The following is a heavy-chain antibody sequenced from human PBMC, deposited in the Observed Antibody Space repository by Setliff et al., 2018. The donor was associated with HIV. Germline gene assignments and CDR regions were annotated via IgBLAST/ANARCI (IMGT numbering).Heavy chain of an antibody. J-gene: IGHJ4*02. D-gene: IGHD3-22*01. V-gene: IGHV1-46*01. CDR3: ARGGDYDSSGYYVT. CDR2: INPSGGST. Sequence: GASVKVSCKTSGYDFRRYGIAWVRQAPGQGLEWIGIINPSGGSTSYAQRFQGRVTITADKSTSTSYMHLSSLRAEDTAVYFCARGGDYDSSGYYVTWGQGSLVTVSS. CDR1: GYDFRRYG.